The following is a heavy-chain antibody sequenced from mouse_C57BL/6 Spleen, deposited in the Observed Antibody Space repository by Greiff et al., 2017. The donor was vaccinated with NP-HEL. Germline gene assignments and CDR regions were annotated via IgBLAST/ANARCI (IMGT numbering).Heavy chain of an antibody. Sequence: EVQLQQSGAELVKPGASVKLSCTASGFNIKDYYMHWVKQRTEQGLEWIGRIDPEDGETKYAPQFQGKATITADTSSNTAYLQLSSLTSEDTAVYYCSRYCYGIRYFDVWGTGTTVTVAS. CDR1: GFNIKDYY. CDR3: SRYCYGIRYFDV. CDR2: IDPEDGET. J-gene: IGHJ1*03. D-gene: IGHD1-1*01. V-gene: IGHV14-2*01.